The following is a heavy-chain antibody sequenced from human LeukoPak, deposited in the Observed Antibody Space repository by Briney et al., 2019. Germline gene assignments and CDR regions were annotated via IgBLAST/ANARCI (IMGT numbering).Heavy chain of an antibody. D-gene: IGHD2-2*01. CDR1: GYIFTNYY. J-gene: IGHJ6*02. CDR3: AREVIAVSAARPYYYGMDV. CDR2: FNPRGGST. Sequence: ASVKVSCKASGYIFTNYYMHWVRQAPGQGLEWMGIFNPRGGSTSYAQKFQGRVTMTRDTPASTVYMELSSLRYEDTAVYYCAREVIAVSAARPYYYGMDVWGQGTTVTVSS. V-gene: IGHV1-46*01.